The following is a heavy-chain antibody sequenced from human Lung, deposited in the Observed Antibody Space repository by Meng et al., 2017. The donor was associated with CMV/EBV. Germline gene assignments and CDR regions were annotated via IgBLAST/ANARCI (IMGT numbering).Heavy chain of an antibody. Sequence: SETLSLTCTVSGYSISSGYYWGWVRQPPGKGLEWIGSIYHSGSTYYNPSLKSRVTISVDTSKNQFSLKLSSVTAADTAVYYCARARFEYWGQGPLVTVSS. V-gene: IGHV4-38-2*02. J-gene: IGHJ4*02. CDR1: GYSISSGYY. CDR2: IYHSGST. CDR3: ARARFEY.